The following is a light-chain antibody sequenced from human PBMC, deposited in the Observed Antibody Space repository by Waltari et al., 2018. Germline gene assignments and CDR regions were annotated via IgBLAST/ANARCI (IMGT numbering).Light chain of an antibody. CDR3: LSRDISSTRF. CDR1: SVRRKS. J-gene: IGLJ2*01. V-gene: IGLV3-19*01. CDR2: GQD. Sequence: SSELTQDPTVSVALGQKVRNTCQGESVRRKSASWYQQRPGQAPVLVFYGQDNRPSGIPDRFSGSTSGDTATLTITGTQAEDEADYYCLSRDISSTRFFGGGTRLTV.